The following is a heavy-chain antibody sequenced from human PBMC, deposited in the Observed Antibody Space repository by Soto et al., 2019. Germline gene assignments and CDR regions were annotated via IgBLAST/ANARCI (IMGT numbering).Heavy chain of an antibody. D-gene: IGHD3-3*01. Sequence: QLQLQESGPGLVKPSETLSLTCTVSGGSISSSSYYWGWIRQPPGKGLEWIGSIYYSGSTYYNQSLKSRVTISVDTSKNQFSLKLSSVAAADTAVYYCARHTPAISISYHWGQGTLVTVSS. CDR1: GGSISSSSYY. V-gene: IGHV4-39*01. CDR2: IYYSGST. CDR3: ARHTPAISISYH. J-gene: IGHJ4*02.